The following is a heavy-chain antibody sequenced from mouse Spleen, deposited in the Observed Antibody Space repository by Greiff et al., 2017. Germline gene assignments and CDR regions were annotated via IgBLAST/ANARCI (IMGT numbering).Heavy chain of an antibody. D-gene: IGHD2-3*01. Sequence: EVKLVESGGGLVKPGGSLKLSCAASGFTFSSYAMSWVRQTPEKRLEWVATISSGGSYTYYPDSVKGRFTISRDNAKNTLYLQMSSLRSEDTAMYYCARRLDGYYVEAYWGQGTLVTVSA. CDR2: ISSGGSYT. J-gene: IGHJ3*01. V-gene: IGHV5-9-3*01. CDR3: ARRLDGYYVEAY. CDR1: GFTFSSYA.